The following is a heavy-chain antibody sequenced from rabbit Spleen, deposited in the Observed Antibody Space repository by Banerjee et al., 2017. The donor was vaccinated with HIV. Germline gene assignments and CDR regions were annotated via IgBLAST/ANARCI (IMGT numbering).Heavy chain of an antibody. CDR2: INANDGDT. Sequence: QQQLEESGGGLVKPGGTLTLTCTVSGFSFSDSAWICWVRQAPGKGLEWIACINANDGDTDYANWPKGRFTISKTSSTTVTLQMTGLTAADTATYFCARNYVNTFDPWGQGTLVTVS. CDR1: GFSFSDSAW. CDR3: ARNYVNTFDP. J-gene: IGHJ2*01. V-gene: IGHV1S45*01. D-gene: IGHD1-1*01.